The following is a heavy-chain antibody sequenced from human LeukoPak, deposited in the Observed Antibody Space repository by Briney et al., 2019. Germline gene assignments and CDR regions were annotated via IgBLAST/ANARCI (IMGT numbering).Heavy chain of an antibody. D-gene: IGHD4-23*01. V-gene: IGHV3-74*01. Sequence: GGSLRLSCAASGFTISSYWMHWVRQAPGKGLVWVSRINSDGSSTSYADSVKGRFTISRDNAKNTLYLQMNSLRAEDTAVYYCARAGGNPFKTLDYWGQGTLVTVSS. CDR2: INSDGSST. CDR3: ARAGGNPFKTLDY. J-gene: IGHJ4*02. CDR1: GFTISSYW.